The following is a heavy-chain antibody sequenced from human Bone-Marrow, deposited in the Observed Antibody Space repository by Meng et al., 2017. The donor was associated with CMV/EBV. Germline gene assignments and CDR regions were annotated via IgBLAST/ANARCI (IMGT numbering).Heavy chain of an antibody. D-gene: IGHD3-16*01. CDR2: TYSDGGTT. Sequence: GGSLRLSCAASGFTFSSYAMTWVRQAPGKRLEWVSVTYSDGGTTYYADSVKGRFTISRDNSKNTLYLQMNSLRAEDTALYYCAKVITNSPLGYFYNWGQGTRVTGSS. V-gene: IGHV3-23*03. J-gene: IGHJ4*02. CDR1: GFTFSSYA. CDR3: AKVITNSPLGYFYN.